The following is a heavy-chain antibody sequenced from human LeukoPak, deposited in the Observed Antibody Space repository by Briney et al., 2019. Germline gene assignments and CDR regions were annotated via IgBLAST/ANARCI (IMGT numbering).Heavy chain of an antibody. CDR1: GGSISRSY. J-gene: IGHJ4*02. D-gene: IGHD6-19*01. V-gene: IGHV4-59*05. Sequence: SETLSLTCTVPGGSISRSYWSWIRQPPGKGLEWIGRIYYSGSTYNNTSLESRVTISLAESKTKSSLMLSSVTAAATAVYYCTTIGWYLLPGVYWGEGTLVTVSS. CDR3: TTIGWYLLPGVY. CDR2: IYYSGST.